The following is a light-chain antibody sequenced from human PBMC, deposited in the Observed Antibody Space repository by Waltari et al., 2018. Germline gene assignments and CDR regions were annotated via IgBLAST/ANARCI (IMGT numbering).Light chain of an antibody. Sequence: EIVLTQSPGTLSLSPGERATPSCRASQSVTSISLTWYQKKVGQAPRLLIYGTSSRATGIPDRFSGSGSGTEFTLTISRLEPEDFAVYYCQQYDGEVVTFGGGTKVEI. CDR3: QQYDGEVVT. CDR2: GTS. CDR1: QSVTSIS. V-gene: IGKV3-20*01. J-gene: IGKJ4*01.